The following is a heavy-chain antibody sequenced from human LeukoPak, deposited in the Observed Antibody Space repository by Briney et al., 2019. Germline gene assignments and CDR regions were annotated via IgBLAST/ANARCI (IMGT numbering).Heavy chain of an antibody. J-gene: IGHJ4*02. CDR1: GGTFSSYA. CDR3: AVVTMTDYYFDY. CDR2: IIPILGIA. Sequence: ASVKVSCKASGGTFSSYAISWVRQAPGQGLEWMGGIIPILGIANYAQKFQGRVTITADKSTSTAYMELSSLRSEDTAVYYCAVVTMTDYYFDYWGQGTLVTVSS. V-gene: IGHV1-69*10. D-gene: IGHD3-22*01.